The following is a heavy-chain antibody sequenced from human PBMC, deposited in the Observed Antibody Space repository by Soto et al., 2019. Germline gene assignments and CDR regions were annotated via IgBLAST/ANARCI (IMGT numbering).Heavy chain of an antibody. J-gene: IGHJ4*02. D-gene: IGHD3-22*01. CDR3: ARIDPGYYDSSGYYFDY. V-gene: IGHV4-31*03. CDR1: DGSISSGVYY. CDR2: IYYSGNT. Sequence: PSETLSLTCSVSDGSISSGVYYWSWIRQHPGKGLEWIGYIYYSGNTYYNPSLKSRLTISVDTSKNQFSLKLSSVTAADTAVYYCARIDPGYYDSSGYYFDYWGQG.